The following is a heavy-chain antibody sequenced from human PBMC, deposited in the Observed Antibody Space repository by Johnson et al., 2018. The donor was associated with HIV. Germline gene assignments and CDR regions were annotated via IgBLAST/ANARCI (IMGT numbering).Heavy chain of an antibody. CDR3: ARGGVVHDGFDI. J-gene: IGHJ3*02. CDR1: GVIFSSYG. D-gene: IGHD2-8*01. Sequence: QMMLVESGGGVVQPGRSLRLSCAASGVIFSSYGMHWVRQAPGKGLEWVALIWNDGSDKYYADSVKGRFTISRDNSRNTLYLQMNTLRAEDTAVYYCARGGVVHDGFDIRGRGTMVSVSS. CDR2: IWNDGSDK. V-gene: IGHV3-33*01.